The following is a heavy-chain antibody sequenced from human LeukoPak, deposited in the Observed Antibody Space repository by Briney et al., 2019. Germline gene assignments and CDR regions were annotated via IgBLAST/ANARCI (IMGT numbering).Heavy chain of an antibody. CDR3: STTYYYDSSEGY. Sequence: GGSLRLSCAASGFTFSNAWMNWVCQAPGKGLEWVGRIKSKTDGGTTDYAAPVKGRFTISRDDSKNTLYLQMNSLKTEDAAVYYCSTTYYYDSSEGYWGQGTLVTVSS. CDR2: IKSKTDGGTT. CDR1: GFTFSNAW. V-gene: IGHV3-15*07. J-gene: IGHJ4*02. D-gene: IGHD3-22*01.